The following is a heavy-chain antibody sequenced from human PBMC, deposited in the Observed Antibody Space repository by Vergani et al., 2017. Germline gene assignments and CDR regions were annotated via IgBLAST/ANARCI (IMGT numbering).Heavy chain of an antibody. CDR3: ARPGEYSSWYGFDAFDI. CDR2: INPNSGGT. J-gene: IGHJ3*02. D-gene: IGHD6-13*01. V-gene: IGHV1-2*02. Sequence: QVQLVQSGAEVEKTGASVKVSCKASGYTFPGYYMHWVRQAPGQGLEWMGWINPNSGGTKYAQKFQGRVTMHRDTYISTAYMELSRLSSDDTAVYYCARPGEYSSWYGFDAFDIWGQGTMFPVSS. CDR1: GYTFPGYY.